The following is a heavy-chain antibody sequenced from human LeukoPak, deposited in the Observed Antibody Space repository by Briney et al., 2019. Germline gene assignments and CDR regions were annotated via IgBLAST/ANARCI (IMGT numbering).Heavy chain of an antibody. CDR3: AKDMAAYYYSSGNIDY. Sequence: GGSLRLSCAASGFTFDDYAMHWVRQAPGTGLEWVSLISWDGGSTYYADSVKGRFTISRDNSKNSLYLQMNSLRAEDTALYYCAKDMAAYYYSSGNIDYWGQGTLVTVSS. V-gene: IGHV3-43D*03. CDR2: ISWDGGST. J-gene: IGHJ4*02. CDR1: GFTFDDYA. D-gene: IGHD3-10*01.